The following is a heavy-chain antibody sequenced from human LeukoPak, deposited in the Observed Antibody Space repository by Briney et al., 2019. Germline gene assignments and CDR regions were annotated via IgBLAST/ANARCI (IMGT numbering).Heavy chain of an antibody. CDR3: ARDCGYSSSSLDYYYYMDV. CDR1: GGTFSSYA. V-gene: IGHV1-69*13. CDR2: IIPIFGTA. J-gene: IGHJ6*03. Sequence: GASVKVSCKASGGTFSSYAISWVRQAPGQGLEWMGGIIPIFGTANYAQKFQGRVTITADESTSTAYMELSSLRSEDTAVYYCARDCGYSSSSLDYYYYMDVWGKGTTVTVPS. D-gene: IGHD6-6*01.